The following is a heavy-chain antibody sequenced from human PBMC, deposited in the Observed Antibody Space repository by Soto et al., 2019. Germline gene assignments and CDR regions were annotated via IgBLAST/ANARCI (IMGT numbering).Heavy chain of an antibody. CDR3: ARLIPPREYYDSSGYRIGGYAFDI. CDR1: GGSISSSSYY. D-gene: IGHD3-22*01. V-gene: IGHV4-39*01. CDR2: IYYSGST. J-gene: IGHJ3*02. Sequence: QLQLQESGPGLVKPSETLSLTCTVSGGSISSSSYYWGWIRQPPGKGLEWIGSIYYSGSTYYNPSLKSRVTISVDTSKNQFSLKLSSVTAADTAVYYCARLIPPREYYDSSGYRIGGYAFDIWGQGTMVTVSS.